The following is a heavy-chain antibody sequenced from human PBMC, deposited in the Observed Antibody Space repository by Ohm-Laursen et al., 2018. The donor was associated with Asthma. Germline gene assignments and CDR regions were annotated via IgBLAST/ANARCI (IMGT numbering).Heavy chain of an antibody. D-gene: IGHD6-6*01. CDR3: ARGTRIAARSHVLNWFDP. CDR2: SSSSSSTI. CDR1: GFTFSSYS. J-gene: IGHJ5*02. V-gene: IGHV3-48*02. Sequence: GSLRLSCAAPGFTFSSYSMNWVRQAPGKGLEWVSYSSSSSSTIYYADSVKGRFTISRDNAKNSLYLQMNSLRDEDTAVYYCARGTRIAARSHVLNWFDPWGQGTLVTVSS.